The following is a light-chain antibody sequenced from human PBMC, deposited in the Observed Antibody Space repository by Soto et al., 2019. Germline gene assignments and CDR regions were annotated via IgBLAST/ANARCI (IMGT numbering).Light chain of an antibody. V-gene: IGKV3-20*01. CDR1: QSVSSNY. J-gene: IGKJ1*01. Sequence: EIVLTQSPGALSLSPGERATLSCRASQSVSSNYLAWYQQKPGQAPRVLIYGASSRATGISDRFSGSGSGTDFTLTISRLEPDDFAVYYCQQYGSSPWTFGQGTTVEIK. CDR2: GAS. CDR3: QQYGSSPWT.